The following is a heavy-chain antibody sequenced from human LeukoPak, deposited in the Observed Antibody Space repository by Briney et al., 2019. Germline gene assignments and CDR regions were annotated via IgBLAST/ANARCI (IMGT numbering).Heavy chain of an antibody. V-gene: IGHV4-34*01. CDR2: INHSGST. CDR1: GGSFSSYY. D-gene: IGHD6-13*01. Sequence: SETLSLTCAVYGGSFSSYYWSWIRQPPGKGLEWIGEINHSGSTTYKPSLKSRVTISLDTSKNQFSLKLSSVTAADTAVYYCARVSSRGCYFDYWGQGTLVTVSS. J-gene: IGHJ4*02. CDR3: ARVSSRGCYFDY.